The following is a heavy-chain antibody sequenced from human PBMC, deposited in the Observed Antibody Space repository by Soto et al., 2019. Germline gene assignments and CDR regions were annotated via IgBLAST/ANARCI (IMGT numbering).Heavy chain of an antibody. V-gene: IGHV1-18*01. D-gene: IGHD6-13*01. Sequence: ASVKVSYKASGYTFTSYGISWVRQAPGQGLEWMGWISAYNGNTNYAQKLQGRVTMTTDTSTSTAYMELRSMRSDDTAVYYCARPIAAAGFPYFDYWGQGTLVTVSS. CDR2: ISAYNGNT. J-gene: IGHJ4*02. CDR3: ARPIAAAGFPYFDY. CDR1: GYTFTSYG.